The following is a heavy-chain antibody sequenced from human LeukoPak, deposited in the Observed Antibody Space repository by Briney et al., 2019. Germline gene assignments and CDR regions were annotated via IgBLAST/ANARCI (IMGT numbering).Heavy chain of an antibody. V-gene: IGHV1-8*03. D-gene: IGHD2-15*01. CDR2: MIPNSGNT. Sequence: ASVKVSCKASGYTFTSYDINWVRQATGQGLEWMGWMIPNSGNTGYAQKFQGRVTITRNTSISTAYMELSSLRSEDTAVYYCARKDCSGGSCYSNWFDPWGQGTLVTVSS. CDR1: GYTFTSYD. CDR3: ARKDCSGGSCYSNWFDP. J-gene: IGHJ5*02.